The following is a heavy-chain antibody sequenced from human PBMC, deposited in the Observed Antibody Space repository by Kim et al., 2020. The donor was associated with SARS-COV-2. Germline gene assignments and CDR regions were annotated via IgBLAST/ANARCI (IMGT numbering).Heavy chain of an antibody. Sequence: SETLSLTCAVSGGSISSSNWWNWVRQPPGKGLEWIGEIYHSGSTNYNPSLKSRVTISVDKSKNQFSLKLSSVTAADTAVYYCASRIAAAALYYFDYWGQGTLVTVSS. CDR2: IYHSGST. D-gene: IGHD6-13*01. V-gene: IGHV4-4*02. CDR1: GGSISSSNW. CDR3: ASRIAAAALYYFDY. J-gene: IGHJ4*02.